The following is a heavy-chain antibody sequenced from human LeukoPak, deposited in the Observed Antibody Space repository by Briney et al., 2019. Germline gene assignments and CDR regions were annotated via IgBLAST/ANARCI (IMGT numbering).Heavy chain of an antibody. CDR2: INHSGST. D-gene: IGHD2-2*01. CDR3: AINSATAAMGGDY. CDR1: GGSFSGYY. J-gene: IGHJ4*02. Sequence: PSETLSLTCAVYGGSFSGYYWSWIRQPPGKGLGWIGEINHSGSTNYNPSLKSRVTISVDTSKNQFSLKLSSVTAADTAVYYCAINSATAAMGGDYWGQGTLVTVSS. V-gene: IGHV4-34*01.